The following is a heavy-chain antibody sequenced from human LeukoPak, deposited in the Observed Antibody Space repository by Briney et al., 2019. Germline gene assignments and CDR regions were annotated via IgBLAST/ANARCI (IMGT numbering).Heavy chain of an antibody. Sequence: PGGSLRLSCAGSGFTSRRYWMSWVRQAPGKGVEGVANIKQDGSETYYLDSVKGRFTISRDNAKNSLYLQMNSLRADDTAVYYCARGSIGITEHYWGQGALVTVSS. CDR2: IKQDGSET. J-gene: IGHJ4*02. V-gene: IGHV3-7*01. CDR3: ARGSIGITEHY. CDR1: GFTSRRYW. D-gene: IGHD1/OR15-1a*01.